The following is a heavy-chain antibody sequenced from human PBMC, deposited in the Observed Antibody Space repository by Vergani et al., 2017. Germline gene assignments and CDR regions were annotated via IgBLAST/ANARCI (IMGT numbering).Heavy chain of an antibody. CDR1: GGTFSSYT. CDR3: AGELGLMIRAMRPFDY. CDR2: IIPILGIA. Sequence: QVQLVQSGAEVKKPGSSVKVSCKASGGTFSSYTISWVRQAPGQGLEWMGRIIPILGIANYAQKFQGRVTITADKSTSTAYMELSSLRSEDTAVYYCAGELGLMIRAMRPFDYWGQGTLVTVSS. D-gene: IGHD3-10*01. J-gene: IGHJ4*02. V-gene: IGHV1-69*08.